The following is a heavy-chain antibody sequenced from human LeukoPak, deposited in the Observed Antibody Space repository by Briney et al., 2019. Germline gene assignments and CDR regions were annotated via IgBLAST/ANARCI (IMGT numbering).Heavy chain of an antibody. J-gene: IGHJ5*02. V-gene: IGHV1-2*02. CDR1: GYTFTVYY. Sequence: ASVTVSCKASGYTFTVYYMHWVRQAPGQGLEWMGWINPNSGGTNYAQKFQGRATMTRDTSISTAYMELSRLRSDDTAVYYCARVGCSSTSCYLSNWFDPWGQGTLVTVSS. CDR3: ARVGCSSTSCYLSNWFDP. CDR2: INPNSGGT. D-gene: IGHD2-2*01.